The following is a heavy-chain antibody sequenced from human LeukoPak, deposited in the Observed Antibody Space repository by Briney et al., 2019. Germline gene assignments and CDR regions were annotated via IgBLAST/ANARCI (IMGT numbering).Heavy chain of an antibody. Sequence: GKSLRLSCAASGFTFSSHGMHWVRQAPGKGLEWVAVIWYDGSNKYQADSVKGRFTISRDNSKNTLILQMNSLSAEDTAVYYCARDKGDGYNDPLDYWGQGTLVTVSS. CDR2: IWYDGSNK. V-gene: IGHV3-33*01. CDR3: ARDKGDGYNDPLDY. CDR1: GFTFSSHG. J-gene: IGHJ4*02. D-gene: IGHD5-24*01.